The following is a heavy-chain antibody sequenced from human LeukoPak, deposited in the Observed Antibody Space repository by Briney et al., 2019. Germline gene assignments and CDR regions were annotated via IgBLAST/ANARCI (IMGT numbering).Heavy chain of an antibody. CDR3: ARTVAAAAPWGVRWFDP. J-gene: IGHJ5*02. Sequence: NPSETLSLTCAVYGGSFSGYYWSWLRQPPGKGLEWIGEINHSGSTNYNPSLKSRVTISVDTSKNQFSLKLSSVTAADTAVYDCARTVAAAAPWGVRWFDPWGQGTLVTVSS. CDR1: GGSFSGYY. CDR2: INHSGST. D-gene: IGHD6-13*01. V-gene: IGHV4-34*01.